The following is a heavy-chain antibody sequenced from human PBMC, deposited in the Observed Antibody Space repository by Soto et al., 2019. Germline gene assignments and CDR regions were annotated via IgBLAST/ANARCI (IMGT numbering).Heavy chain of an antibody. CDR2: VFRGGDT. Sequence: EVQMVESGGGLVEPGGSLRLSCVASGFAVSGNYMSWLRQAPGKGLEWVSVVFRGGDTQYADSVDGRFIISRDRSKNTVYLRMNSLKAEDTALSYCARGSTLVSLPGRHDAFDMWGQGTMVAVAS. CDR3: ARGSTLVSLPGRHDAFDM. J-gene: IGHJ3*02. D-gene: IGHD2-8*02. V-gene: IGHV3-66*01. CDR1: GFAVSGNY.